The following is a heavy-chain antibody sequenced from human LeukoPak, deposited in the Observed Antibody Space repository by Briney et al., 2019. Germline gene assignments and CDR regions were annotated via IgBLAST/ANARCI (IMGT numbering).Heavy chain of an antibody. Sequence: PGESLKISCKGSGYSFTSYWIGWVRQMPGKGLEWMGIIYPGDSDTRYSPSFQGQVTISADKSISTAYLQWSSLKDSDTAMYYCARDVTAGYSSGWYNYWGQGTLVTVSS. D-gene: IGHD6-19*01. J-gene: IGHJ4*02. CDR2: IYPGDSDT. CDR3: ARDVTAGYSSGWYNY. V-gene: IGHV5-51*01. CDR1: GYSFTSYW.